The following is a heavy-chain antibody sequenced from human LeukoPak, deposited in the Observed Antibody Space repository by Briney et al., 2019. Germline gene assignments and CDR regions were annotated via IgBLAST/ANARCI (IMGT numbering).Heavy chain of an antibody. CDR1: GYTFTSSD. D-gene: IGHD3-10*01. CDR3: ARDSIYYGAGSYTFAY. V-gene: IGHV1-8*01. J-gene: IGHJ4*02. Sequence: ASVRPSSKASGYTFTSSDINCVRQATGQGLEWRGWMKPNSGNTGYAKKFQGRVTMTRNTSISTAYMELSSLRSEDTAVCFCARDSIYYGAGSYTFAYGGQGTLVTVYS. CDR2: MKPNSGNT.